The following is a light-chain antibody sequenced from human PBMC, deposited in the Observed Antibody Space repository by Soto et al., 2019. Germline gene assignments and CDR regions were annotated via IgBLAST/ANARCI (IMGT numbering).Light chain of an antibody. CDR2: GDN. CDR3: QPYDSSPTPSV. CDR1: SSNIGAEYD. J-gene: IGLJ1*01. Sequence: QSALAQPPSVSGAPGQRVAISCTGSSSNIGAEYDVHWYQQLPGTAPKRLIYGDNNRPSGVPDRFSGSKSGTSASLAITGLQPEDEADYYCQPYDSSPTPSVLATGTKATVL. V-gene: IGLV1-40*01.